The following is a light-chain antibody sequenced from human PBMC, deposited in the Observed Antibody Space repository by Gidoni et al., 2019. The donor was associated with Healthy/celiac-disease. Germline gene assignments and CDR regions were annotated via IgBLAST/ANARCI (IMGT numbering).Light chain of an antibody. CDR3: QQYNNWPPLYT. Sequence: EIVMTQSPATLSVSPGERATLSCRASQSVSSNLAWYQQKPGQAPRLLSYGASTRATGSPARVSGSGSGTEFTLTISSLQSEDFAVYYCQQYNNWPPLYTFGQGTKLEIK. CDR2: GAS. J-gene: IGKJ2*01. V-gene: IGKV3-15*01. CDR1: QSVSSN.